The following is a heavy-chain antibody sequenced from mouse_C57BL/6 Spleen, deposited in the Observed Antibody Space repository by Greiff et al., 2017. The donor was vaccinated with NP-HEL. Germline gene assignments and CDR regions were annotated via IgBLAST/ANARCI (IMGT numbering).Heavy chain of an antibody. J-gene: IGHJ4*01. CDR3: TREDYSNYYAMDY. CDR2: IDPETGGT. Sequence: VKLMESGAELVRPGASVTLSCKASGYTFTDYEMHWVKQTPVHGLEWIGAIDPETGGTAYNQKFKGKAILTADKSSSTAYMELRSLTSEDSAVYYCTREDYSNYYAMDYWGQGTSVTVSS. D-gene: IGHD2-5*01. V-gene: IGHV1-15*01. CDR1: GYTFTDYE.